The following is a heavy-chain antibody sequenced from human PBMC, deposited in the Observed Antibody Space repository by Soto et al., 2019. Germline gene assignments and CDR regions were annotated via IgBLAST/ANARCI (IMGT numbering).Heavy chain of an antibody. V-gene: IGHV3-53*01. CDR1: GFNVSSND. J-gene: IGHJ6*02. CDR3: AKGRSYYYYYGVDV. CDR2: IYSGGST. Sequence: GGSKRVSCAAAGFNVSSNDMSWVRQEPGKGLEWVSVIYSGGSTYYADSVKGRFTISRDNSKSTLYLQMNSLRAEDTALYYCAKGRSYYYYYGVDVWGQGTTVTVSS.